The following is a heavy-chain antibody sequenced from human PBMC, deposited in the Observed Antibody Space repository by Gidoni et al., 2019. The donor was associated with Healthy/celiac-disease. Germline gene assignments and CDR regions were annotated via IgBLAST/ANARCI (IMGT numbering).Heavy chain of an antibody. CDR3: ARDTTADILTGYLYYYYGMDV. D-gene: IGHD3-9*01. V-gene: IGHV3-21*01. Sequence: EVQLVESGGGLVKPGGPLRPSCAASGFPFGSYSLNWVGQAPGKGREWVSSISSISSYISYADSVKGRFTIARDNAKNSLYLQMNSLRAEDTAVYYCARDTTADILTGYLYYYYGMDVWGQGTTVTVSS. CDR1: GFPFGSYS. J-gene: IGHJ6*02. CDR2: ISSISSYI.